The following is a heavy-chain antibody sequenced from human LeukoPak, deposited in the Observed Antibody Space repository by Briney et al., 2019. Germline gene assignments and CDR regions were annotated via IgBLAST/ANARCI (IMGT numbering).Heavy chain of an antibody. CDR3: ARVMGATYRYFDY. V-gene: IGHV4-59*01. CDR1: GGSISSYY. Sequence: SETLSLTCTVSGGSISSYYWSWIRQPPGKRLEWIGFVYNSGSTNYNPSLNSRVTISVDTSKNQFSLKLSSVTAADTAVYYCARVMGATYRYFDYWGQGTLVTVSS. CDR2: VYNSGST. D-gene: IGHD1-26*01. J-gene: IGHJ4*02.